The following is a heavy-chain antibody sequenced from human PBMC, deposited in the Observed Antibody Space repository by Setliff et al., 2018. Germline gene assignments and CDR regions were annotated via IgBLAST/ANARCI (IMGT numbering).Heavy chain of an antibody. J-gene: IGHJ4*02. V-gene: IGHV3-23*01. D-gene: IGHD3-10*01. CDR2: FSGSGVDT. Sequence: PGGSLRLSCAASGFTFSASPMSWVRQAPGKGLEWVSTFSGSGVDTYYADSVKGRFTISRDYSKNTLFLQMNSLRAEDTAVYYCAKDLAHYYGSGGSPIDFWGQGTPVTVSS. CDR3: AKDLAHYYGSGGSPIDF. CDR1: GFTFSASP.